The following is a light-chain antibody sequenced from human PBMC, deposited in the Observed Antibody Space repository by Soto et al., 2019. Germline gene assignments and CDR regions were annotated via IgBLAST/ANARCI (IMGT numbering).Light chain of an antibody. CDR3: SSYTSSSPYV. CDR2: DVS. J-gene: IGLJ1*01. Sequence: QSALTQPSSVSGSPGQSMTIPCTGTSSDVGGYNYVSWYQQHPGKAPKLMIYDVSNRPSGVSNRFSGSKSGNTASLTISGLQAEDEADYYCSSYTSSSPYVFGTGTKVTVL. V-gene: IGLV2-14*01. CDR1: SSDVGGYNY.